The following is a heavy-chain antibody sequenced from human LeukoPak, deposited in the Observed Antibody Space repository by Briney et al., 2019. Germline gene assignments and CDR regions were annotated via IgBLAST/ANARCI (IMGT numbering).Heavy chain of an antibody. Sequence: GGSLRLSCAASGFTFSSYSMNWVRQAPGKGLEWVSYISNSGLTIYYVDSVKGRFTISRDNAKNSPYLQMNSLRAEDTAVYYCARQRFFDYWGQGTLVTVSS. CDR3: ARQRFFDY. V-gene: IGHV3-48*04. CDR1: GFTFSSYS. CDR2: ISNSGLTI. J-gene: IGHJ4*02. D-gene: IGHD5-24*01.